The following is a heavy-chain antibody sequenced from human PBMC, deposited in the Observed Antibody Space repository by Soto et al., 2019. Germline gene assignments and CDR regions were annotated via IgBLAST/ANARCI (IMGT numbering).Heavy chain of an antibody. D-gene: IGHD1-26*01. J-gene: IGHJ6*02. CDR1: GDSVGNGPYY. Sequence: QVRLQESGPGLVKPSETLSLSYLVSGDSVGNGPYYWSWIRQSPGEGLEWMAYIYYSGSTNVNPSLESRVNISIDMSKNQLFLELRSVTAADAAVYFCARVGSSCHSGGCYYYYGLGVWGQGTTVAISS. CDR3: ARVGSSCHSGGCYYYYGLGV. CDR2: IYYSGST. V-gene: IGHV4-61*01.